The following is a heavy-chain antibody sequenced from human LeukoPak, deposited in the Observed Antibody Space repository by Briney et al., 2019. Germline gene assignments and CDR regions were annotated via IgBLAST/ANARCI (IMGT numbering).Heavy chain of an antibody. V-gene: IGHV4-39*01. CDR1: GDSISSSTYY. J-gene: IGHJ4*02. CDR2: FYKSGST. CDR3: ARHQGQWELIDY. Sequence: PSETLSLTCTVSGDSISSSTYYWAWMRQPPGKGLEWIVSFYKSGSTYYNPSLKSRVTISVDTSKNQFSLKLTSVTTAATAVYCCARHQGQWELIDYWGQGTLVTVSA. D-gene: IGHD1-26*01.